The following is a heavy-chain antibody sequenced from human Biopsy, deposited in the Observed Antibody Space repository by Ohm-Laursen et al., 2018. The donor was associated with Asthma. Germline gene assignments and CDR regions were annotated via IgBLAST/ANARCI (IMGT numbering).Heavy chain of an antibody. D-gene: IGHD6-25*01. CDR1: GFAFSGDY. Sequence: SLRLSCSASGFAFSGDYMIWVRQAPGKGLEWVSSICSSGSTTYPAESVKGRFTISWDNAQKSLFLPMSSQRAEDTAIYYCARVFESSEWGPFYHFGLDVWGQGTTVAVSS. J-gene: IGHJ6*02. CDR2: ICSSGSTT. CDR3: ARVFESSEWGPFYHFGLDV. V-gene: IGHV3-11*01.